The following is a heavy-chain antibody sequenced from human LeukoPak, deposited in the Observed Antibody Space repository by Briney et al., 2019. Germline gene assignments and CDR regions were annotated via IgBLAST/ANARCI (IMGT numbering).Heavy chain of an antibody. CDR1: GFTFSNAW. J-gene: IGHJ4*02. D-gene: IGHD3-22*01. CDR2: IKSRTDGGTT. Sequence: PGGSLRLSCAASGFTFSNAWMSWVRQAPGKGLEWVGRIKSRTDGGTTDYAAPVKGRFTISRDDSKNTLCLQMNSLKTEDTAVYYCTTDFLDYYYDSSGSTLFDYWGQGTLVTVSS. CDR3: TTDFLDYYYDSSGSTLFDY. V-gene: IGHV3-15*01.